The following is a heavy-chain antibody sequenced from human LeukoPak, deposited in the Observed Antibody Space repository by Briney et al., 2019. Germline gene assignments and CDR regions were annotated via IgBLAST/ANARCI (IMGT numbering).Heavy chain of an antibody. CDR3: ARGVPYDSWSGPHYSDY. CDR2: IKQDGSQE. V-gene: IGHV3-7*01. J-gene: IGHJ4*02. CDR1: RFTLSTYW. Sequence: GSLRLSCAASRFTLSTYWMSWVRQAPGKGLEWVAHIKQDGSQEYYVDSVKGRFTISRDSAKNSLYLQMNSLRAEDTAVYYCARGVPYDSWSGPHYSDYWGQGTLVTVSS. D-gene: IGHD3-3*01.